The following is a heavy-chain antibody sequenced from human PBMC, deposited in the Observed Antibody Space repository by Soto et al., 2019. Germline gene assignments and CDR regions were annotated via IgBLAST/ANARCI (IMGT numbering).Heavy chain of an antibody. V-gene: IGHV3-15*07. J-gene: IGHJ3*02. CDR3: TTGSLNYYVAQKGDSFDI. Sequence: GGSLRLSSAASGFTFSNAWMNWVRQAPGKGLEWVGRIKSKTDGGTTDYAAPVKGRFTISRDDSKNTLYLQMNSLKTEDTAVYYCTTGSLNYYVAQKGDSFDIWGQGTMVTVSS. CDR1: GFTFSNAW. CDR2: IKSKTDGGTT. D-gene: IGHD3-10*02.